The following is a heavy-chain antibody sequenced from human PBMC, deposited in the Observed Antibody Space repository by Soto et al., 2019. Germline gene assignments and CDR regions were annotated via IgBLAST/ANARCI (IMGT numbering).Heavy chain of an antibody. D-gene: IGHD3-10*01. CDR3: AKKVNSGPGSQYFDY. CDR1: GFTFSSYS. Sequence: GGSLRLSCAASGFTFSSYSMSWFRQAPGKGLEWVSGFRTSGDGGTTYYADSVKGRFTISRDNSKNMLFLQMNSRRAEDTAIYYCAKKVNSGPGSQYFDYWGQGTLVTVSS. V-gene: IGHV3-23*01. J-gene: IGHJ4*02. CDR2: FRTSGDGGTT.